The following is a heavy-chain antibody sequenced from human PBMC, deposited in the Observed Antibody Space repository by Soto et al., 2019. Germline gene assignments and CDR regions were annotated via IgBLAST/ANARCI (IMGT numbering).Heavy chain of an antibody. CDR1: AFAFNEYA. J-gene: IGHJ6*01. Sequence: QVQLVQSGGGVVQPGRSLRLSCAASAFAFNEYALHWVRQAPGKGLEWVAVIARDGGSEYYGKSGKGRFTISRDKSRNMLYPQMNSLRPEDTAVYFCARDVPTEEGNYGYLMDDWGQGTSVIVSS. D-gene: IGHD5-18*01. CDR3: ARDVPTEEGNYGYLMDD. CDR2: IARDGGSE. V-gene: IGHV3-30*14.